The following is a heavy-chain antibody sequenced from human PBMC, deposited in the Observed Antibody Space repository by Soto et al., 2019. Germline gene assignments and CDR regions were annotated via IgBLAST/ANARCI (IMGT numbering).Heavy chain of an antibody. CDR1: GFTFSNYG. Sequence: QVQLVESGGGVVQPGRSLRLSCAASGFTFSNYGMHWVRQAPGKGLEWVAVISYDGSNKYYADSVKGRFTISRDNSKNPLYLKMSSLGAEDTVVYYGAKGPGSSSLSPAYGGRGPLVTVSS. CDR3: AKGPGSSSLSPAY. D-gene: IGHD6-6*01. J-gene: IGHJ4*02. CDR2: ISYDGSNK. V-gene: IGHV3-30*18.